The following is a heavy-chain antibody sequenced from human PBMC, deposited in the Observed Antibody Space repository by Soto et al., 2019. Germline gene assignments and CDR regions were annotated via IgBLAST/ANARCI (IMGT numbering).Heavy chain of an antibody. CDR3: AREGIVVVPAAETSYFDY. V-gene: IGHV3-33*01. CDR2: IWYDGSNK. J-gene: IGHJ4*02. CDR1: GFTFSSYG. D-gene: IGHD2-2*01. Sequence: QVQLVESGGGVVQPGRSLRLSCAASGFTFSSYGMHWVRQAPGKGLEWVAVIWYDGSNKYYADSVKGRFTISRDNSKNTLSLRMSSLRAEDTAVYYCAREGIVVVPAAETSYFDYWGQGTLVTVSS.